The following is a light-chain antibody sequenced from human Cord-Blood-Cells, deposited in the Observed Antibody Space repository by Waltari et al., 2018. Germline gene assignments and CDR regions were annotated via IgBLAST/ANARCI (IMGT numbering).Light chain of an antibody. V-gene: IGKV1-39*01. CDR3: QQSYSTRWT. CDR2: AAS. Sequence: DIQMTQSPSSLSASVGDRVTITCRASQRIRSYLNWYQQKPGKAPKILIYAASSLQSGGPSMFRGSGSGTDCTLTISSLQPEDFATYYCQQSYSTRWTFGQGTKVEIK. J-gene: IGKJ1*01. CDR1: QRIRSY.